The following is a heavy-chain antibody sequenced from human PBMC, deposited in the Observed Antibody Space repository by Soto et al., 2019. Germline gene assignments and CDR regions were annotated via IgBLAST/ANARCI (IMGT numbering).Heavy chain of an antibody. D-gene: IGHD3-10*01. V-gene: IGHV4-59*01. Sequence: PSETLYLTCTVSGGSISRYYWNWIRQPPGKGLEWIGYIYYSGSTNYNPSLKSRVTISVDTSKNQFSLKLSSVTAADTAVYYCARDPGSGSYYGWFDPWGQGTLVTVSS. CDR3: ARDPGSGSYYGWFDP. CDR2: IYYSGST. J-gene: IGHJ5*02. CDR1: GGSISRYY.